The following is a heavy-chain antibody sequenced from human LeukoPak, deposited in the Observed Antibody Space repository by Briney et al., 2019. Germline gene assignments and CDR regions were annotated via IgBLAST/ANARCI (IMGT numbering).Heavy chain of an antibody. V-gene: IGHV4-31*03. CDR2: IFHSGST. Sequence: SETLSLTCTVSGGSISSGAYYWTWIRQHPGKGLEWIGYIFHSGSTYYNPSLKSRVTISVDTSRNHFYLNLTSATAADTAVYYCARDQIHDDAFDIWGRGTMVTVSS. CDR1: GGSISSGAYY. J-gene: IGHJ3*02. D-gene: IGHD5-18*01. CDR3: ARDQIHDDAFDI.